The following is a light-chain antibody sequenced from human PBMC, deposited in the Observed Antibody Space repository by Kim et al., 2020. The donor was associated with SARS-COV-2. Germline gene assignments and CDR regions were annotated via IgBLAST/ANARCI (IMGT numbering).Light chain of an antibody. J-gene: IGLJ1*01. V-gene: IGLV2-8*01. Sequence: QSALTQPPSASGSPGQSVTISCTGTSSDVGGYNFVSWHQQHPGKAPKLIIYDVNKRPSGVPNRFSGSKSGNTASLTVSGLQAEDEADYYCSSYAGTNNFYGCGTGTKVTVL. CDR1: SSDVGGYNF. CDR3: SSYAGTNNFYG. CDR2: DVN.